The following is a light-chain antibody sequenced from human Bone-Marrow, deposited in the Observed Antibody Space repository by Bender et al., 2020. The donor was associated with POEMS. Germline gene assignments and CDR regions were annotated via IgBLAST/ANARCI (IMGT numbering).Light chain of an antibody. CDR1: KLGDKF. CDR3: QAWDYSST. Sequence: SYELTQPPSVSVSPGQTASITCSGDKLGDKFVCWYQQKPGQSPVLVIYHDSKRPSGIPERFSGSNSGNTATLTISGTQAVDEADHFCQAWDYSSTFGGGTKLTVL. CDR2: HDS. V-gene: IGLV3-1*01. J-gene: IGLJ2*01.